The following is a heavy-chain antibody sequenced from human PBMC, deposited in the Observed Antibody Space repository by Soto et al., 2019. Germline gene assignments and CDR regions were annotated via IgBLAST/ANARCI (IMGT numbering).Heavy chain of an antibody. CDR2: INGRDGAI. Sequence: GGSLRLSCAASGFSFSVYSMNWVRQAPGKGLEWVSYINGRDGAINYVDSVKGRFTISIDIAKNSLYLQMNSLRDEDTTVYFCARDHLWAFDYWGQGVLVTVSS. CDR1: GFSFSVYS. CDR3: ARDHLWAFDY. V-gene: IGHV3-48*02. J-gene: IGHJ4*02. D-gene: IGHD3-3*02.